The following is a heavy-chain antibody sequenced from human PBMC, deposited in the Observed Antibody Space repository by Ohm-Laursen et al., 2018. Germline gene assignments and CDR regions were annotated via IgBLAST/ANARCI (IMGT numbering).Heavy chain of an antibody. CDR3: AKEGYKYGLHNFDY. CDR2: ISSNSRST. CDR1: GFTFSDYA. Sequence: GSLRLSCAASGFTFSDYAMMWVRQAPGKGLEWVSSISSNSRSTYYADSVKGRFTISRDNSKNTLYLQIDSLRAEDTAVYHCAKEGYKYGLHNFDYWGKGTLVTVSS. J-gene: IGHJ4*02. V-gene: IGHV3-23*01. D-gene: IGHD5-18*01.